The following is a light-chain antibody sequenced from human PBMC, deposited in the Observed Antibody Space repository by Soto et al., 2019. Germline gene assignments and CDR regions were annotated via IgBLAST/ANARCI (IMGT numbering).Light chain of an antibody. CDR3: QQYESDSPLT. J-gene: IGKJ4*01. Sequence: IKFTQSPSSLSASVGERVTVTCRASQDIRNYLAWYQQKPGKAPKLLIYAASSLQSGVPSRFSGSGSGTDFTLTISSLQPDDFASYYCQQYESDSPLTFGGGTKVDIK. CDR2: AAS. V-gene: IGKV1-9*01. CDR1: QDIRNY.